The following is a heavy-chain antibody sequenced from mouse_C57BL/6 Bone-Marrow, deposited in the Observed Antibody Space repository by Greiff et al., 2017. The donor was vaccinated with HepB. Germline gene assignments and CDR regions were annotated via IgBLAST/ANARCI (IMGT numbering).Heavy chain of an antibody. CDR1: GFTFSDYY. D-gene: IGHD2-3*01. J-gene: IGHJ4*01. CDR3: ARALYDGYKAIDY. CDR2: INYDGSST. V-gene: IGHV5-16*01. Sequence: EVMLVESEGGLVQPGSSMKLSCTASGFTFSDYYMAWVRQVPEKGLEWVANINYDGSSTYYLDSLKSRFIISRDNAKNILYLQMSSLKSEDTATYYCARALYDGYKAIDYWGQGTSVTVSS.